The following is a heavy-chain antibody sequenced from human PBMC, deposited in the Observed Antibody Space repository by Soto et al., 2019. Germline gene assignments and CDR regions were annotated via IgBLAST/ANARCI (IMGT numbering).Heavy chain of an antibody. CDR2: IYYSGST. D-gene: IGHD3-16*02. J-gene: IGHJ3*02. CDR3: AKTHYDYVWGSYRPDAFDI. CDR1: GGSISSSSYY. Sequence: PSETLSLTCIVSGGSISSSSYYWGWIRQPPGKGLEWIGSIYYSGSTYGNPSLKSRVTISVDTSKNQISLNLSSVTAADTAVYYCAKTHYDYVWGSYRPDAFDIWGQGTMVTVSS. V-gene: IGHV4-39*01.